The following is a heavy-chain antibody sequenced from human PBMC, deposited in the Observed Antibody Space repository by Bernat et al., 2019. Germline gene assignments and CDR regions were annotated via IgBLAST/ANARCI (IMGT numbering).Heavy chain of an antibody. CDR2: IYYSGGT. Sequence: QVQLQESGPGLVKPSQTLSLTCTVTAGSISSGGYYWSWIRQHPGKGLEGIGYIYYSGGTYYNPSLKSRVTISVDTSKNQFSLKLSSVTAADTAVYYCARFADIVVVAATGWFCAFDIWGQGTMVTVSS. CDR3: ARFADIVVVAATGWFCAFDI. V-gene: IGHV4-31*03. D-gene: IGHD2-15*01. CDR1: AGSISSGGYY. J-gene: IGHJ3*02.